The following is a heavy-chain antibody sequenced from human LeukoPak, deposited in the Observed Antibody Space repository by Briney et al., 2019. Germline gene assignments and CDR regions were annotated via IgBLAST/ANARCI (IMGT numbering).Heavy chain of an antibody. J-gene: IGHJ4*02. D-gene: IGHD3-16*01. CDR2: ISSSGSTI. CDR3: ARARGGDYDDY. V-gene: IGHV3-48*03. CDR1: GFTFSSYE. Sequence: GGSLRLSCAASGFTFSSYEMNWVRQAPGKGLEWVSYISSSGSTIYYADSVKGRFTISRDNAKNTLYLQMNSLRAEDTAVYYCARARGGDYDDYWGQGTLVTVSS.